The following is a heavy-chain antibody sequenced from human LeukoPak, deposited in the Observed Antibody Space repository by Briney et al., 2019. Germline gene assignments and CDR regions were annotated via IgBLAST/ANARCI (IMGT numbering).Heavy chain of an antibody. CDR3: ARSRWLQLDAFDI. V-gene: IGHV1-8*01. Sequence: ASVKVSCKASGYTFTSYDINWVRQATGQGLEWMGWMNPNSGNTGYAQKFQGRVTMTRNTSISTAYMELSSLRSEDTAVYYCARSRWLQLDAFDIWGQGTMVTVSS. CDR1: GYTFTSYD. D-gene: IGHD5-24*01. J-gene: IGHJ3*02. CDR2: MNPNSGNT.